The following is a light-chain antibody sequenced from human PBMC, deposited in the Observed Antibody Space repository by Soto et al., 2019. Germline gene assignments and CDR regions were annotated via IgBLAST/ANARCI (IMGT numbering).Light chain of an antibody. V-gene: IGKV3-15*01. CDR2: GAS. CDR3: QQYNSYSIT. J-gene: IGKJ5*01. Sequence: EIVGTQSPGIFSLSPAERASLSCASSQSLSSNFLAWYQQKPGQAPRLIIYGASTRATGIPARFSGSGSGTEFTLTISSLQPDDFATYYCQQYNSYSITFGQGTRLEIK. CDR1: QSLSSN.